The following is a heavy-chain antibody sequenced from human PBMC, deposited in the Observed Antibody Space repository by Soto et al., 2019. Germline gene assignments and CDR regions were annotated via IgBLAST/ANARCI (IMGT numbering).Heavy chain of an antibody. J-gene: IGHJ6*02. CDR2: ISAYNGNT. Sequence: ASVKVSCKASGYTFTSYGISWVRQAPGQGLEWMGWISAYNGNTNYAQKLQGRVTMTTDTSTSTAYMELRSLRSDDTAVYYCARVGLGYCSSTSCFSGSTYYYNGMDVWGQVTTVTFSS. D-gene: IGHD2-2*01. CDR1: GYTFTSYG. CDR3: ARVGLGYCSSTSCFSGSTYYYNGMDV. V-gene: IGHV1-18*04.